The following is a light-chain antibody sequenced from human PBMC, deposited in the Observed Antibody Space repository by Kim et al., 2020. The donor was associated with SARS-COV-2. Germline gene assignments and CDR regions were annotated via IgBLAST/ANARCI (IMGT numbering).Light chain of an antibody. Sequence: SYELTQPPSVSVSLGQTASITCSGDKLGGKYVCWYQQKPGQSPILAIYEDNKRPSGIPERFSGSNSGHTATLTISGTQAMDEADYYCQAWDSGAVVFGGGTKVTVL. CDR3: QAWDSGAVV. CDR1: KLGGKY. V-gene: IGLV3-1*01. J-gene: IGLJ2*01. CDR2: EDN.